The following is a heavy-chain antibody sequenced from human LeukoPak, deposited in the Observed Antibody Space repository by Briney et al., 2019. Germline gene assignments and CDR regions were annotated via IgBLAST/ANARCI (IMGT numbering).Heavy chain of an antibody. CDR1: GFTVSSNY. CDR2: IYSGGST. CDR3: ARELRVVAARGGSGAFDI. Sequence: GGSLRLSCAASGFTVSSNYMSWVRQAPGKGLEWVSVIYSGGSTYYADSVKGRFTISRDNSKNTLYLQMNSLRAEDTAVYYCARELRVVAARGGSGAFDIWGQGTMVTVSS. D-gene: IGHD2-15*01. V-gene: IGHV3-66*01. J-gene: IGHJ3*02.